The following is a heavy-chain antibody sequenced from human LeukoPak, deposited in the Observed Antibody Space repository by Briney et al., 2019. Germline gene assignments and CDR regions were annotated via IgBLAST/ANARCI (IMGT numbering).Heavy chain of an antibody. D-gene: IGHD6-13*01. CDR2: ISGSGGST. CDR1: GFTFSSYA. V-gene: IGHV3-23*01. CDR3: ATGGSRSWPFVN. Sequence: PGGSLRLSCAASGFTFSSYAMSWVRQAPGKGLEWVSAISGSGGSTYYADSVKGRFTISRDNSKNTLYLQMNSPRAQDRAVYYCATGGSRSWPFVNWGQGTLVTVSS. J-gene: IGHJ4*02.